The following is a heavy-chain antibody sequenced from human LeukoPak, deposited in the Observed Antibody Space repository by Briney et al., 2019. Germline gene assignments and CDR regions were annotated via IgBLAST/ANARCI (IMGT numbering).Heavy chain of an antibody. CDR3: ARDRNGDGFAYFDY. CDR2: INPHSGGT. V-gene: IGHV1-2*02. CDR1: GYSFTDYL. Sequence: VKFSCKASGYSFTDYLMHWVRQAPGQGLEWMGWINPHSGGTSSAQKFQGRVTMTRDTSISTTYMELSTLRSDDTAVYYCARDRNGDGFAYFDYWGQGTLVTVSS. J-gene: IGHJ4*02. D-gene: IGHD5-24*01.